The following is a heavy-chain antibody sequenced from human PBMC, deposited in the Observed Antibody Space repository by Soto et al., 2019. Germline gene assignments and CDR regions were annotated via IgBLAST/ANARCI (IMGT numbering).Heavy chain of an antibody. CDR3: AKDRDGAAAGPTKFYGMDV. D-gene: IGHD6-13*01. CDR1: GFTFSSYA. CDR2: ISGSGDST. Sequence: EGQLLESGRGLVQPGGSLRLCCAASGFTFSSYAMSWVRQAPGKGLEWVSVISGSGDSTYYADSVRGRFTISRDNSKNTLYLQMNSLRAEDTAVYYCAKDRDGAAAGPTKFYGMDVWGQGTTVTVSS. J-gene: IGHJ6*02. V-gene: IGHV3-23*01.